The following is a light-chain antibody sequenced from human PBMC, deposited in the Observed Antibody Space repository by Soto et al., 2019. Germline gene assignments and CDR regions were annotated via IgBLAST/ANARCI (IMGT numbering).Light chain of an antibody. CDR2: DAS. Sequence: DIQMTQSPSSLSASVGDRVTITCQASQDISNYLNWYQQKPGQAPKLLIYDASNLETGVPSRFSGSGSGTDFTLTISSLQPEDIATYYCQQYDNFPVTFGPGTKVDIK. CDR1: QDISNY. J-gene: IGKJ3*01. CDR3: QQYDNFPVT. V-gene: IGKV1-33*01.